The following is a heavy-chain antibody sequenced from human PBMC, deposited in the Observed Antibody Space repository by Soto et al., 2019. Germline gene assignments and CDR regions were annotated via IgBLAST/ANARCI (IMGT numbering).Heavy chain of an antibody. Sequence: SETLSLTCAVYGGSFSGYYWSWIRQPPGKGLEWIGEINHSGSTNYNPSLKSRVTISVDTSKNQFSLKLSSVTAADTAVYYCARVPPAPFDYWGQGTLVTVSS. CDR2: INHSGST. V-gene: IGHV4-34*01. J-gene: IGHJ4*02. CDR3: ARVPPAPFDY. CDR1: GGSFSGYY.